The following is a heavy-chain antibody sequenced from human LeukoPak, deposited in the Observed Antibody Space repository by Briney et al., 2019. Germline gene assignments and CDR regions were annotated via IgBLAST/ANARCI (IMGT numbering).Heavy chain of an antibody. Sequence: ASVKVSCKASGYTFTSYGISWVRQAPGQGLEWMGWISAYNGNTNYAQKLQGRVTMTTDTSTSTAYMELRSLRSDDTAVYYCARGRPYYDFWSGYSDYYYYMDVWGKGTTVTVSS. CDR3: ARGRPYYDFWSGYSDYYYYMDV. CDR2: ISAYNGNT. J-gene: IGHJ6*03. V-gene: IGHV1-18*01. CDR1: GYTFTSYG. D-gene: IGHD3-3*01.